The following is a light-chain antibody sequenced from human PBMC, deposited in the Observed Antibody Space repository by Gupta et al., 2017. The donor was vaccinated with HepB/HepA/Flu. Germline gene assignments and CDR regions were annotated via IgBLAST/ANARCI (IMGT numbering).Light chain of an antibody. CDR2: DIN. CDR3: LLEYTTIRI. V-gene: IGLV7-46*01. Sequence: QAVVTQEPSLTVSQGGTVTLTCGSSTGIVTSGHYPYWFQQKPGQAPRPLIYDINNKYSWTPARFSGSLLGGKAALTLSGAQPADEADYYCLLEYTTIRIFGGGTKLTVL. J-gene: IGLJ2*01. CDR1: TGIVTSGHY.